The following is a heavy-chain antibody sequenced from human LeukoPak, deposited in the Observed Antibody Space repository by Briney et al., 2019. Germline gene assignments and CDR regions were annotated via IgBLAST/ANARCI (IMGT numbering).Heavy chain of an antibody. CDR2: IYTSGST. Sequence: PSETLSLTCTVSGGSISSGSYYWSWIRQPAGKGLEWIGRIYTSGSTNYNPSLKSRVTISVDTSKSQFSLKLSSVTAADTAVYYCARERVTYYDSSGYRTSPFDYWGQGTLVTVSS. CDR1: GGSISSGSYY. V-gene: IGHV4-61*02. D-gene: IGHD3-22*01. CDR3: ARERVTYYDSSGYRTSPFDY. J-gene: IGHJ4*02.